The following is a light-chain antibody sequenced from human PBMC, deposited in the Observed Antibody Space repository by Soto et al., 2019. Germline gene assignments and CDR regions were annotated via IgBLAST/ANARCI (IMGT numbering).Light chain of an antibody. CDR2: KAS. Sequence: DIQITQAPSTLSGSVGDRVTITCRASQTIISWLAWYQQKPGKAPKLLIYKASTLKSGVPSRFSGSGSGTEFTLTISSLQPDDFATYYCQHYNSSSEAFGQGTKVDI. CDR1: QTIISW. J-gene: IGKJ1*01. CDR3: QHYNSSSEA. V-gene: IGKV1-5*03.